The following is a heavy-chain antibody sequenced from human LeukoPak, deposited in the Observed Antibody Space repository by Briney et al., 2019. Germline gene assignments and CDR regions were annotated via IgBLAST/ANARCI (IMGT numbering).Heavy chain of an antibody. CDR1: GFTFSSYA. CDR2: ISGSGGST. D-gene: IGHD6-19*01. V-gene: IGHV3-23*01. J-gene: IGHJ6*02. Sequence: QSGGSLRLSCAASGFTFSSYAMSWVRQAPGKGLEWVSAISGSGGSTYYADSVKGRFTISRDNSKNTLYLQMNSLRAEDTAVYYCAKGDYDGSIAVAGTSSFGYYYGMDVWGQGTTVTVSS. CDR3: AKGDYDGSIAVAGTSSFGYYYGMDV.